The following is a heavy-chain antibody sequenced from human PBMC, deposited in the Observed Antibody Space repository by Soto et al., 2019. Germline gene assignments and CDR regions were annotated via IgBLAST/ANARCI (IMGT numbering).Heavy chain of an antibody. CDR1: GFTFSSYA. V-gene: IGHV3-23*01. D-gene: IGHD3-10*01. CDR3: ANRPDLLWFGEDSGGP. J-gene: IGHJ5*02. CDR2: ISGSGGST. Sequence: PGGSLRLSCAASGFTFSSYAMSWVRQAPGKGLEWVSAISGSGGSTYYADSVKGRFTISRDNSKNTLYLQMNSLRAEDTAVYYCANRPDLLWFGEDSGGPWGQGTLVTVSS.